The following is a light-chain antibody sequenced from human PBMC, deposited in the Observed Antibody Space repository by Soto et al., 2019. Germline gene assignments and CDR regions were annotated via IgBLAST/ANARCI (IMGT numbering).Light chain of an antibody. J-gene: IGKJ4*01. V-gene: IGKV3-20*01. CDR2: GAS. Sequence: LTQSPGTLSLSPGQRATLSCRASQIISSRYLAWYQQRPGQAPRLLISGASNRTTGIPDRFSGSGSGTAFTLTIRRLEPEDFAVYYCQQYGSSPPLTYGGGTKGEIK. CDR1: QIISSRY. CDR3: QQYGSSPPLT.